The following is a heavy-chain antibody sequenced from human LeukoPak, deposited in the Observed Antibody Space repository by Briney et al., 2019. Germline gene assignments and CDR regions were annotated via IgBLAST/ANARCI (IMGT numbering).Heavy chain of an antibody. D-gene: IGHD2-21*02. CDR1: GFTFSDYY. J-gene: IGHJ4*02. Sequence: GGSLRLSCAASGFTFSDYYMSWIRQAPGKGLEWVSYISSSGSTIYYADSVKGRFTISRDNAKNSLYLQMNSLRAEDTAVYYCARGAYRGGDCYSGHPPVYWGQGTLVTVSS. V-gene: IGHV3-11*01. CDR3: ARGAYRGGDCYSGHPPVY. CDR2: ISSSGSTI.